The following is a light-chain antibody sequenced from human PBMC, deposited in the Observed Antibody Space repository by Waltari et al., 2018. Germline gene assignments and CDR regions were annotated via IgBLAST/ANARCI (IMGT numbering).Light chain of an antibody. CDR3: TSYTTSVTWV. V-gene: IGLV2-14*01. J-gene: IGLJ3*02. CDR2: EVT. Sequence: QSALTQPASVSGSPWQSITISCPGTSSDIGGHNYVSWYQQHPGKAPKLVIFEVTTRPSGVSNRFSGSKSGNTASLTISGLQAEDEADYYCTSYTTSVTWVFGGGTKVTVL. CDR1: SSDIGGHNY.